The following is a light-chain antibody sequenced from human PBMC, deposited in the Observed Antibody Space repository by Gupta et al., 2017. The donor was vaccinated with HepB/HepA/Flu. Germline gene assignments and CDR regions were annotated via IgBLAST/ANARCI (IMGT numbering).Light chain of an antibody. V-gene: IGKV4-1*01. CDR2: WAS. CDR1: QSVLYSSNNKNY. Sequence: DIVMTQSPDSLAVSLGERATINCKSSQSVLYSSNNKNYLAWYQQKPGQPPKLLIYWASTRESGVPDRFSGSGSGTDFTLTISSLQAEDVAVYYCQQEDSTPRTFGQGTKVELK. J-gene: IGKJ1*01. CDR3: QQEDSTPRT.